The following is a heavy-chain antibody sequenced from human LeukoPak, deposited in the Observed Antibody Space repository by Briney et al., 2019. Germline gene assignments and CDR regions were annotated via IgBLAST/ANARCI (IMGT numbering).Heavy chain of an antibody. J-gene: IGHJ4*02. V-gene: IGHV3-30*18. CDR3: AKDWNYGGDSVYFDY. Sequence: GGSLRLSCEASGFTFSSYGMHWVRHAPGKGLEWVAVILYDGSNKHYADSVKDRFTISRDNSKNTLYLQMNSLRAEDTAVYYCAKDWNYGGDSVYFDYWGQGTLVTVSS. CDR2: ILYDGSNK. D-gene: IGHD4-23*01. CDR1: GFTFSSYG.